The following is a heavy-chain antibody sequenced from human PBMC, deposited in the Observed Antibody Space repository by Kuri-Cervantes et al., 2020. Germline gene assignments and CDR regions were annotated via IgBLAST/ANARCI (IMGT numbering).Heavy chain of an antibody. CDR3: AHEDYGVSVFDF. D-gene: IGHD4-17*01. V-gene: IGHV2-5*02. J-gene: IGHJ4*02. Sequence: SGPTLVKPTQTLTLTCTFSGFSLSTSGVGVGWIRQPPGKALEWLALIYWDDDKRYSPSLKSRLTITKNTSKDQVVLTMTNMDPVDTATYYCAHEDYGVSVFDFWGQGTLVTVSS. CDR2: IYWDDDK. CDR1: GFSLSTSGVG.